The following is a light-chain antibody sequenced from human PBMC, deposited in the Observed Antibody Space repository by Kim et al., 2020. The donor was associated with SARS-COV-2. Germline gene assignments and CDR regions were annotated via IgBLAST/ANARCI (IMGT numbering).Light chain of an antibody. Sequence: GSPGKTASIACSGDKLGDKYACWYQQKPGQSPVLVIYQDSKRPSGIPERFSGSNSGNTATLTISGTQAMDEADYYCQAWDSSTAVFGGGTQLTVL. CDR1: KLGDKY. CDR3: QAWDSSTAV. V-gene: IGLV3-1*01. J-gene: IGLJ3*02. CDR2: QDS.